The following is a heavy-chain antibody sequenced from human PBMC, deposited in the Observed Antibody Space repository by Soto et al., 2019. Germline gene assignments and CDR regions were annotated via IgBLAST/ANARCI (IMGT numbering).Heavy chain of an antibody. V-gene: IGHV5-51*01. Sequence: PXEFLTISCTASGYNFATYWIAWVRQMPGKGLEYMGIIYPGDSDARYSPSFQGQVTFSADKSISTAYLQWSSLTASDTAIYYCARHGFYGDYASNYFDPWGQGTLVTVSS. CDR1: GYNFATYW. CDR2: IYPGDSDA. J-gene: IGHJ5*02. CDR3: ARHGFYGDYASNYFDP. D-gene: IGHD4-17*01.